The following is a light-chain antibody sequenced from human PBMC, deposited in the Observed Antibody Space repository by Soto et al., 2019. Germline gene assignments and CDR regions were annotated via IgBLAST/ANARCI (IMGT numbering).Light chain of an antibody. CDR2: GSY. CDR3: QQYDSWPFS. Sequence: EIVMTQSPAILSVSPGERATLSCRATQSINNNVAWYQQKPGQAPRLLIYGSYTRATGLPARFSGSGSGAQFTLTISSLQSEDFAVYYCQQYDSWPFSFGTGTKVDIK. J-gene: IGKJ3*01. CDR1: QSINNN. V-gene: IGKV3-15*01.